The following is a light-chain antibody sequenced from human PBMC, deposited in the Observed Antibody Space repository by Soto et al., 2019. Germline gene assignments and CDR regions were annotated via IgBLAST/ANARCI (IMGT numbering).Light chain of an antibody. CDR2: DAS. CDR3: QQRSNWPPAIT. CDR1: QSVSSY. Sequence: EIVLTQSPATLSLSPGETATLSCRASQSVSSYLAWYQQKPGQAPRLLIYDASNRATAIPARFSGSGSGTDFTLTISSLEPEDFAVYYCQQRSNWPPAITFGQGTRLEIK. V-gene: IGKV3-11*01. J-gene: IGKJ5*01.